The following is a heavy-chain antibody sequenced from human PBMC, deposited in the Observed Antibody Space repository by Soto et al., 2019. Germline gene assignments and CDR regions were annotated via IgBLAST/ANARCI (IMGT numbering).Heavy chain of an antibody. CDR2: IYPGDSDT. CDR1: GYSFTSYW. J-gene: IGHJ3*02. V-gene: IGHV5-51*01. CDR3: AREGGGSWLLYAFDI. D-gene: IGHD6-13*01. Sequence: GESLKISCKGSGYSFTSYWIGWVRQMPGKGLEWMGIIYPGDSDTRYSPSFQGQVTISADKSINTAYLQWSSLKASDAAMYYCAREGGGSWLLYAFDIWGQGTMVTVSS.